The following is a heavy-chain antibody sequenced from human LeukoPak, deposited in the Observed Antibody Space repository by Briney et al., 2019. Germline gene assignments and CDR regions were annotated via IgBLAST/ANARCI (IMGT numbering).Heavy chain of an antibody. D-gene: IGHD3-3*01. CDR2: ISWDGGST. J-gene: IGHJ4*02. Sequence: GGSLRLSCAASGFTFDDYTMHWVRQAPGKGLEWVSLISWDGGSTYYADSVKGRFTISRDNSKNSLYLQMNSLRTEDTALYYCAKDSTAFWSGYFYFDYWGQGTLVTVSP. CDR3: AKDSTAFWSGYFYFDY. V-gene: IGHV3-43*01. CDR1: GFTFDDYT.